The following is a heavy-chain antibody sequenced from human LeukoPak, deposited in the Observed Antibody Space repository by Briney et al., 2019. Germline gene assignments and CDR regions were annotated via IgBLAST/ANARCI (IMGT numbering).Heavy chain of an antibody. CDR2: IYYSGST. CDR1: GGSISSYY. D-gene: IGHD2-2*02. CDR3: ARDESGAIGDYFDY. J-gene: IGHJ4*02. Sequence: SETLSLTCTVSGGSISSYYWSWVRQPPGKGLEWIGYIYYSGSTSYNPSLKSRVTISVDTSKNQFSLKLSSVTAADTAVYYCARDESGAIGDYFDYWGQGTLVTVSS. V-gene: IGHV4-59*01.